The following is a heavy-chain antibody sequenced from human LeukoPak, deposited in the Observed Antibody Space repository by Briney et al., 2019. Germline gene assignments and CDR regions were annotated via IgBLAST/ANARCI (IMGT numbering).Heavy chain of an antibody. CDR2: ISSSSSYI. CDR1: GFTFSSYS. J-gene: IGHJ4*02. Sequence: PGESLRLSCAASGFTFSSYSMNWVRQAPGKGLEWVSSISSSSSYIYYADSVKGRFTISRDNAKNSLYLQMNSLRAEDTAVYYCARDSSGWPPTRDYWGQGTLVTVSS. CDR3: ARDSSGWPPTRDY. D-gene: IGHD6-19*01. V-gene: IGHV3-21*01.